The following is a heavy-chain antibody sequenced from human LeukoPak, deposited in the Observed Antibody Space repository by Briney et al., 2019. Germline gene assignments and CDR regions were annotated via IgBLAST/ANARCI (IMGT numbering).Heavy chain of an antibody. D-gene: IGHD6-19*01. Sequence: GGSLRLSCAASGFTFSSYEMNWVRQAPGKGLEWVSYISSSGSTIYYADSVKGRFTISRDNSKNTLYLQMNSLRAEDTAVYYCARSSGWKHYYYYMDVWGKGTTVTVSS. CDR2: ISSSGSTI. CDR3: ARSSGWKHYYYYMDV. CDR1: GFTFSSYE. V-gene: IGHV3-48*03. J-gene: IGHJ6*03.